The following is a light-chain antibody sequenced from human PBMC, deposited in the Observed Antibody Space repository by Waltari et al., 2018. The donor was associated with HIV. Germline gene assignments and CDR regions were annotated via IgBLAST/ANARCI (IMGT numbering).Light chain of an antibody. J-gene: IGKJ1*01. CDR1: QRVLYSSNNKNY. Sequence: DIVMTQSPDSLAVSLGERATINCKSSQRVLYSSNNKNYLAWYQQKPGQPPKLLIYWASTQESGVPDRFSGSGSGTDFTLTISNLQAEDVAVYYCQQYYTTPRTFGQGTKVEIK. CDR2: WAS. CDR3: QQYYTTPRT. V-gene: IGKV4-1*01.